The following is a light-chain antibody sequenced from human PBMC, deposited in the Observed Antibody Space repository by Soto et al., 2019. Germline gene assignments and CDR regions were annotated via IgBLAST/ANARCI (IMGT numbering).Light chain of an antibody. CDR2: EVS. J-gene: IGLJ2*01. V-gene: IGLV2-14*01. CDR1: SSDVGGYNY. CDR3: SSYTSSSTLVV. Sequence: QSALTQPASVSGSRGQSITISCTGTSSDVGGYNYVSRYQQHPGKAPKLMIYEVSNRPSGVSNRFSGSKSGNTASLTISGLQAEDEADYFCSSYTSSSTLVVFGGGTKLTVL.